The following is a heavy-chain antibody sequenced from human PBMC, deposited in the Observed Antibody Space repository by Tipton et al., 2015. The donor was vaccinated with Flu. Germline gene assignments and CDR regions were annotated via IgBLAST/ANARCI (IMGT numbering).Heavy chain of an antibody. J-gene: IGHJ6*03. CDR1: GGSFSGYN. V-gene: IGHV4-34*01. Sequence: TLSLTCAVFGGSFSGYNWNWIRQAPGKGLEWIGEITHSGDTNYNPSLKSRVIISVDMSKNHFSLKLSSVTAADTAVYYCARAQHYDSNAYYYYYMDVWDKGPRSPSP. D-gene: IGHD3-22*01. CDR2: ITHSGDT. CDR3: ARAQHYDSNAYYYYYMDV.